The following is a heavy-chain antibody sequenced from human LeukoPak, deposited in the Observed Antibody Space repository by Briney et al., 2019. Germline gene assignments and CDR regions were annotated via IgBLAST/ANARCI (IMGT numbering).Heavy chain of an antibody. CDR3: AKAGRLGEGAFDY. J-gene: IGHJ4*02. V-gene: IGHV3-9*01. CDR1: GFTFDDYA. CDR2: IXWNSGSX. D-gene: IGHD5-12*01. Sequence: PGRSLRLSCAASGFTFDDYAMHXXXXXXXXXXXXXSGIXWNSGSXXXXXSXXXXXXXXRXXAXXSLYLQMNSLRAEDTALYYCAKAGRLGEGAFDYWGQGTLVTVSS.